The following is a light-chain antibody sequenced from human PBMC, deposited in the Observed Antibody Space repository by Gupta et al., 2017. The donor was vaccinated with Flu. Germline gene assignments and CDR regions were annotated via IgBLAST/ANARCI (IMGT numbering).Light chain of an antibody. Sequence: VTIACTVRSSDIGSIVVRWFQHVPGTAPKILIYSNNKRRSGVTDRFSVSKSGTSASLAIIGLQSEEEVDYYCDAWDDSLNGLWVFGGGTKLTVL. J-gene: IGLJ3*02. CDR2: SNN. CDR3: DAWDDSLNGLWV. V-gene: IGLV1-44*01. CDR1: SSDIGSIV.